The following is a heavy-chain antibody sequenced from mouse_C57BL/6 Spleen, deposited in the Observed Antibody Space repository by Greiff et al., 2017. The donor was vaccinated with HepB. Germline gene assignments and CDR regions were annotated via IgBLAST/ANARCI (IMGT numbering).Heavy chain of an antibody. Sequence: EVKLVESGGGLVKPGGSLKLSCAASGFTFSDYGMHWVRQAPEKGLEWVAYISSGSSTIYYADTVKGRFTISRDNAKNTLFLQMTSLRSEDTAMYCCAKYDLYYYAMDYWGQGTSVTVSS. J-gene: IGHJ4*01. V-gene: IGHV5-17*01. CDR3: AKYDLYYYAMDY. CDR1: GFTFSDYG. D-gene: IGHD2-4*01. CDR2: ISSGSSTI.